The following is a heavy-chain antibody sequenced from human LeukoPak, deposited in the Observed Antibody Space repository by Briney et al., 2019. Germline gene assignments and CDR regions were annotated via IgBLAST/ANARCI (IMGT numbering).Heavy chain of an antibody. Sequence: SQTLSLTCAISGDSVSSNSAAWNWIRQSPSRGLEWLGRTYYRSKWYNDYAVSVKSRITINPDTSKNQFSLQLSSVTAADTAVYYCARDGQWFGAKIDYWGQGTLVTVSS. J-gene: IGHJ4*02. V-gene: IGHV6-1*01. CDR2: TYYRSKWYN. CDR1: GDSVSSNSAA. CDR3: ARDGQWFGAKIDY. D-gene: IGHD3-10*01.